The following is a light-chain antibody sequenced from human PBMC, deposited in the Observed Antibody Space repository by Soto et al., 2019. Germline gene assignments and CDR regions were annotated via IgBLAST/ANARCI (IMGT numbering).Light chain of an antibody. J-gene: IGKJ3*01. V-gene: IGKV3-20*01. CDR2: AAS. Sequence: EIVLTQSPGTLSLSPGERATLSCRASQSVSSSYLAWYQQKPGQAPRLLVYAASNRATGFPARFSGSGPGTDFILIISRLEPEDFAVYYCHQYGTSPQTFGPGTKVDIK. CDR1: QSVSSSY. CDR3: HQYGTSPQT.